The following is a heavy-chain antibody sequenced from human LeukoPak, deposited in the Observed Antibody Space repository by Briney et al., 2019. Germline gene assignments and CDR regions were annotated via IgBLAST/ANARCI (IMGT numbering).Heavy chain of an antibody. CDR1: GFTFSDYN. D-gene: IGHD6-13*01. CDR2: IRSGGTDI. J-gene: IGHJ3*02. V-gene: IGHV3-11*01. CDR3: ARRIAEAGSHAFDI. Sequence: GGSLRLSCAASGFTFSDYNLSWIRQAPGKGLEWVSYIRSGGTDIFYADSVKGRFTISRDNAKNSLYLQMNSLGAEDMAVYYCARRIAEAGSHAFDIWGQGTMVTVSS.